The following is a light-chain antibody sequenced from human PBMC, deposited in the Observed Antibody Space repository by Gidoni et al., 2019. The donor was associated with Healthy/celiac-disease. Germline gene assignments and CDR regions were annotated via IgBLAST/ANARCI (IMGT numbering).Light chain of an antibody. V-gene: IGKV1-39*01. Sequence: DIQMTQSPSSLSASVGERVTITCRASQSISSYLIWYQQKPGKAPKLLIYAASSLQSGVPSRFSGSGSGTDFTLTISSLQPEDFATYYCQQSYSTPRSTFGHGTKLEIK. CDR2: AAS. J-gene: IGKJ2*01. CDR1: QSISSY. CDR3: QQSYSTPRST.